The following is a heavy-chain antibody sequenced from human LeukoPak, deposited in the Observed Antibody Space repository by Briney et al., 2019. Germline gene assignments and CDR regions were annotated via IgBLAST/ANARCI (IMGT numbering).Heavy chain of an antibody. CDR3: AKSRGVHDY. CDR2: ISASGGGT. V-gene: IGHV3-23*01. D-gene: IGHD1-1*01. CDR1: GFTFSNYA. J-gene: IGHJ4*02. Sequence: GGSLRLSCAASGFTFSNYAMSWVRKAPGKGLEWVSAISASGGGTYYADSVKGRFTISRDNSKNTLFLQMNSLRAEDTAVYYCAKSRGVHDYWGQGTLVTVSS.